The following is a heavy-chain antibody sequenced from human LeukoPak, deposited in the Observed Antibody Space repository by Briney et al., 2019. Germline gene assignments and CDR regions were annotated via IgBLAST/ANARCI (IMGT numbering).Heavy chain of an antibody. J-gene: IGHJ4*02. CDR2: IYPGDSDT. CDR3: ARRGYGSGNYYYPN. CDR1: GYSFTNHY. V-gene: IGHV5-51*01. D-gene: IGHD3-10*01. Sequence: GESLKISCKGSGYSFTNHYIGWVRLMPGKGLEWMGIIYPGDSDTRYSPSIQGQVTISADKTISTAYLQWSSLKASDTAMYYCARRGYGSGNYYYPNWGQGTLVTVSS.